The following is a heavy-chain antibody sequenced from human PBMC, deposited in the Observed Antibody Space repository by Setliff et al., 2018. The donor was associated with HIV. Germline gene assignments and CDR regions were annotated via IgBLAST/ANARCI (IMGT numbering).Heavy chain of an antibody. CDR1: GGSIKNSF. V-gene: IGHV4-59*08. J-gene: IGHJ4*02. D-gene: IGHD3-3*01. CDR3: ARHGGDMGADYFDL. Sequence: SETLSLTCTVPGGSIKNSFWSWIRRPPGGGLEWIGYTYHTGTTDYNPALKSRVTIFVDMSKNQFSLKVASVTAADTAMYYCARHGGDMGADYFDLWGLGILVTVSS. CDR2: TYHTGTT.